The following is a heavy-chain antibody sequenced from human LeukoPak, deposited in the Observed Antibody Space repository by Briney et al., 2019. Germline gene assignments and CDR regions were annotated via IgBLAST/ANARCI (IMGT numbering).Heavy chain of an antibody. J-gene: IGHJ4*02. V-gene: IGHV4-59*04. CDR3: ARLPRGLIRSY. Sequence: SETLSLTCTVSGGSISSYYWSWIRQPPGKGLEWIGTIYHGGSTDSYSGRTYYKSSLKSRVTISVDTSNNQLSLTMASVTAADTAVHYCARLPRGLIRSYWGQGTLVTVSS. CDR2: IYHGGSTDSYSGRT. D-gene: IGHD2-21*02. CDR1: GGSISSYY.